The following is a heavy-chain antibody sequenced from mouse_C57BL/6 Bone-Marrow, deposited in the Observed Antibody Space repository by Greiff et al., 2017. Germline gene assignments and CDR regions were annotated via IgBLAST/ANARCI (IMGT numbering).Heavy chain of an antibody. CDR1: GYTFTSYW. J-gene: IGHJ2*01. CDR3: ARSARFAY. CDR2: IHPNSGST. Sequence: VQLKQPGAELVKPGASVQLSCKASGYTFTSYWMPWVKQRPGQGLEWIGMIHPNSGSTNYNEKFKSKATLTVDKSSSTAYMQLSSLTSEDSAVYYCARSARFAYWGQGTTLTVSS. V-gene: IGHV1-64*01.